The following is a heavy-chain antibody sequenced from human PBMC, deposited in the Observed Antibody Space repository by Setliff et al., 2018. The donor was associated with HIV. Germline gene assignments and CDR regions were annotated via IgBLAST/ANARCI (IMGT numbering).Heavy chain of an antibody. CDR3: VRDITTCWDV. CDR1: GFTFSIYG. J-gene: IGHJ6*02. Sequence: GGSLRLSCAASGFTFSIYGMHWVRQAPGKGLEWVAVIWYDGDGSGTSYADSVQGRFTISRDNAKNTLYLQMNSLRAEDTAVYYCVRDITTCWDVWGQGTTVTVSS. D-gene: IGHD4-4*01. CDR2: IWYDGDGSGT. V-gene: IGHV3-33*01.